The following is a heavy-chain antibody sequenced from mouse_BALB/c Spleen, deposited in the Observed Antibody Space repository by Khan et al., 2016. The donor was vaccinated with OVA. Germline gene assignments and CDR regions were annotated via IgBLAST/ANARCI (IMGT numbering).Heavy chain of an antibody. D-gene: IGHD2-12*01. Sequence: VQLKQSGAELGRPGSSVKLSCKTSGSTFTSYGIKWVKQRPGQGLEWIGYIYPGNGYTEYNEKFQGKAIMTSDTSSNTAYMQRRSLTSDDSAMDFCTTAYYRYYFDYWGQGTTLTVSS. J-gene: IGHJ2*01. CDR2: IYPGNGYT. V-gene: IGHV1S134*01. CDR1: GSTFTSYG. CDR3: TTAYYRYYFDY.